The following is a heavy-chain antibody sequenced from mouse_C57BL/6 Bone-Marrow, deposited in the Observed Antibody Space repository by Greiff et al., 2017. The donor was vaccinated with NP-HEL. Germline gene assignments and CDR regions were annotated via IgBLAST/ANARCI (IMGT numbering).Heavy chain of an antibody. CDR1: GYSFTGYY. J-gene: IGHJ2*01. D-gene: IGHD1-1*01. V-gene: IGHV1-42*01. CDR3: ASGAYYGSSYNY. CDR2: INPSTGGT. Sequence: VQLKQSGPELVKPGASVKISCKASGYSFTGYYMNWVKQSPEKSLEWIGEINPSTGGTTYNQKFKAKATLTVDKSSSTAYMQLKSLTSEDSAVYYCASGAYYGSSYNYWGQGTTLTVSS.